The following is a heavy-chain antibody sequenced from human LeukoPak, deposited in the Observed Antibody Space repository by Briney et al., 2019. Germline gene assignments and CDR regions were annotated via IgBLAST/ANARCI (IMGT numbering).Heavy chain of an antibody. CDR1: GGSISSGSYY. V-gene: IGHV4-39*07. J-gene: IGHJ5*02. Sequence: SETLSLTCTVSGGSISSGSYYWGWIRQPPGKGLEWIGEINHSGSTNYNPSLKSRVTISVDTSKNQFSLKLSSVTAADTAVYYCARWSSGWYLGVDPWGQGTLVTVSS. CDR2: INHSGST. D-gene: IGHD6-19*01. CDR3: ARWSSGWYLGVDP.